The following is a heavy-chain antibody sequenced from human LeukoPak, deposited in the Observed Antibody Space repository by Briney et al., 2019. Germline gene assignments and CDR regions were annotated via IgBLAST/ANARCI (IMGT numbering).Heavy chain of an antibody. CDR3: AREGPTGAAMLDYYYMDV. CDR1: GYTFIGYY. V-gene: IGHV1-2*02. J-gene: IGHJ6*03. CDR2: INPNSGGT. Sequence: ASVKVSCKACGYTFIGYYMHWVRPAPGQGLEWMGWINPNSGGTNYAQKFQGRVTMTRDTSISTAYMELSRLRSDDTAVYYCAREGPTGAAMLDYYYMDVWGKGTTVTVSS. D-gene: IGHD2-2*01.